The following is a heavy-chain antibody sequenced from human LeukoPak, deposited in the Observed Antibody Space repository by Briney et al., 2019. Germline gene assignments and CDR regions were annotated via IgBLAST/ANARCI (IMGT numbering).Heavy chain of an antibody. Sequence: ASVKVSCKASGYTFTRYGISWVRQAPGQGLEWMGWISAYNGNTNYAQKRQGRVTMTTDTSTSTAYMELRSLSSDDTAVYYCAREVNPPSIFGVVIPDYWGQGTLVTVSS. V-gene: IGHV1-18*01. CDR3: AREVNPPSIFGVVIPDY. D-gene: IGHD3-3*01. CDR2: ISAYNGNT. J-gene: IGHJ4*02. CDR1: GYTFTRYG.